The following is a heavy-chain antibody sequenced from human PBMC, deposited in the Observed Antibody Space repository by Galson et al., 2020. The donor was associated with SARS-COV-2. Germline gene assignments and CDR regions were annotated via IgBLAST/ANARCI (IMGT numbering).Heavy chain of an antibody. CDR3: LYFYDSSGYYY. D-gene: IGHD3-22*01. J-gene: IGHJ4*02. CDR1: GFSFNIFA. CDR2: ISASGTTL. Sequence: GESLKISCAASGFSFNIFAMTWVRRAPGKGLEWVSGISASGTTLYYADSVKGRFTISRDNSKNTLYLQMSSLRVEDTAIYYPLYFYDSSGYYYSGQGILVTVSS. V-gene: IGHV3-23*01.